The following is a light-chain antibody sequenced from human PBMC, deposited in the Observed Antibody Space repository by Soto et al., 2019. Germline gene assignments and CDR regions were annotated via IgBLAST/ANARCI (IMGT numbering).Light chain of an antibody. J-gene: IGLJ2*01. CDR2: EGS. V-gene: IGLV2-23*01. CDR1: SSDVGSYNP. Sequence: QSALTQPASVSGSPGQSNTISCTGTSSDVGSYNPVSWYQQHPGKAPKFMIYEGSKRPSGVSNRFSGSKSGNTASLTISGLQAEDEADYYCCSYGGSSTLVFGGGTKLTVL. CDR3: CSYGGSSTLV.